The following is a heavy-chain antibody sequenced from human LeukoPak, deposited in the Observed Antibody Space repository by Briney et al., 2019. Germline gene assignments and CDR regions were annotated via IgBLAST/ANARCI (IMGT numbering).Heavy chain of an antibody. D-gene: IGHD3-9*01. CDR1: GFTFSGYW. Sequence: GGSLRLSCVASGFTFSGYWMSWVRRAPGKGLEWVANIKQDGSEKNYVDSVKGRFTISRDNAKNSLYLQMNNLRVEDTAMYYCAGGTGFIIKDWGQGTLVTVSS. J-gene: IGHJ4*02. CDR3: AGGTGFIIKD. CDR2: IKQDGSEK. V-gene: IGHV3-7*03.